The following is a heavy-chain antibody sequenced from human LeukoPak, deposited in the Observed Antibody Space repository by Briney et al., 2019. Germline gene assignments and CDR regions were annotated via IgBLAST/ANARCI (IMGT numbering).Heavy chain of an antibody. D-gene: IGHD3-3*01. Sequence: GGSLRLSCAASGFTFSSYSMNWVRQAPGKGLEWVSSISSSSSYIYYADSVKGRFTISRDNAKNSLYLQMNSLRAEDTAVYYCARDGVLRFLEWLNVWGKGTTVTVSS. CDR1: GFTFSSYS. V-gene: IGHV3-21*01. CDR3: ARDGVLRFLEWLNV. J-gene: IGHJ6*04. CDR2: ISSSSSYI.